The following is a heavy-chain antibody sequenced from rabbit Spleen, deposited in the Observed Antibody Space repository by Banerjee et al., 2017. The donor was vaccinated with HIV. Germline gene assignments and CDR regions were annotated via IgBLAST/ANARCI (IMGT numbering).Heavy chain of an antibody. CDR1: GFSFSNKAV. CDR3: ARDTSSSFSSYGMDL. Sequence: QEQLVESGGGLVQPGGSLKLSCTASGFSFSNKAVMCWVRQAPGKGLEWIACINAITGKAVYASWAKGRFTFSKTSSTTVTLQMTSLTAADTATYFCARDTSSSFSSYGMDLWGPGTWSPS. J-gene: IGHJ6*01. V-gene: IGHV1S45*01. D-gene: IGHD1-1*01. CDR2: INAITGKA.